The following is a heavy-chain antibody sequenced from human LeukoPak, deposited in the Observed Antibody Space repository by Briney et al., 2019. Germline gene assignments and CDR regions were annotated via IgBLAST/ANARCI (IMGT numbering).Heavy chain of an antibody. Sequence: SETLSLTCAVYGGSFSGYYWSWIRQPPGKGLEWIGEINHSGSTNYNPSLKSRVTISVDTSKNQFSLKLSSVTAADTAVYYCAKVFRGSYGYWGQGTLVTVSS. J-gene: IGHJ4*02. CDR1: GGSFSGYY. CDR3: AKVFRGSYGY. CDR2: INHSGST. D-gene: IGHD5-12*01. V-gene: IGHV4-34*01.